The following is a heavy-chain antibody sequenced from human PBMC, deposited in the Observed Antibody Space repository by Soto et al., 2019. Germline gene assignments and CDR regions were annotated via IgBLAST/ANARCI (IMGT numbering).Heavy chain of an antibody. CDR3: AREETAWPLAYGLDV. D-gene: IGHD2-21*02. Sequence: RXLSCADSGFTFCTYSMHWVLQAPGKGLEWVSSIGSRGDTYYADSVKGRLTISREYAKNSLSLQMNSLRAEDTAVYYCAREETAWPLAYGLDVWGQGTTVTVSS. CDR2: IGSRGDT. J-gene: IGHJ6*02. V-gene: IGHV3-21*01. CDR1: GFTFCTYS.